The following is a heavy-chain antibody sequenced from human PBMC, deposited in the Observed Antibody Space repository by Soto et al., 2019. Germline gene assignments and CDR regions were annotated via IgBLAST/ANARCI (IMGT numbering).Heavy chain of an antibody. D-gene: IGHD1-26*01. J-gene: IGHJ2*01. V-gene: IGHV4-59*01. CDR1: GGSISRYY. CDR2: IYYSGST. Sequence: QVQLQESGPGLVKPSETLSLTCTVSGGSISRYYWSWIRQPPGKGLEWIGYIYYSGSTNYNPSLKSRVTISVDTSKNQFSLKLSSVTAADTAVYYCARADGADWYFDLWGRGTLVTVSS. CDR3: ARADGADWYFDL.